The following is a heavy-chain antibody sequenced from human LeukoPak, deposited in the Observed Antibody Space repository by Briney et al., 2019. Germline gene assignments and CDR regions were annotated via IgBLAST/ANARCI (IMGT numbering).Heavy chain of an antibody. D-gene: IGHD6-13*01. CDR3: ARIGISARGTNFHH. CDR2: INSNSADT. CDR1: GYSFIDYY. J-gene: IGHJ1*01. Sequence: ASVKVSCKTSGYSFIDYYIHWVRQAPGQGLERMGWINSNSADTNYAQNFQGRVTMTRDTSISTAYMELSRLRSDDTALYYCARIGISARGTNFHHWGQGTLVTVSS. V-gene: IGHV1-2*02.